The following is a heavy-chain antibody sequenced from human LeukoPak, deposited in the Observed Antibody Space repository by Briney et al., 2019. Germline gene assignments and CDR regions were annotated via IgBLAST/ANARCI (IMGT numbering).Heavy chain of an antibody. D-gene: IGHD3-10*01. J-gene: IGHJ5*02. Sequence: SETLSLTCTVSGGSISSGDYYWSWIRQPPGKGLEWIRYIYYSGSTYYNPSLKSRVTISVDTSKNQFSLKLSSVTAADTAVYYCARERLRRYYYGSGSVNWFDPWGQGTLVTVSS. CDR3: ARERLRRYYYGSGSVNWFDP. CDR2: IYYSGST. CDR1: GGSISSGDYY. V-gene: IGHV4-30-4*01.